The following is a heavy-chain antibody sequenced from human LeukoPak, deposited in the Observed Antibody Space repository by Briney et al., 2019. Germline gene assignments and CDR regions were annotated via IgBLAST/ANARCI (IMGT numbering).Heavy chain of an antibody. CDR3: AKSLDYYYGMDV. CDR1: GYSFTSYL. V-gene: IGHV5-10-1*01. J-gene: IGHJ6*02. CDR2: IDPSDSYT. Sequence: PGESLRISCEGSGYSFTSYLISWVRQIPGKGLEWMGRIDPSDSYTNYSPSFQGHVTISADKSISTAYLQWSSLKASDTAMYYCAKSLDYYYGMDVWGQGTTVTVSS.